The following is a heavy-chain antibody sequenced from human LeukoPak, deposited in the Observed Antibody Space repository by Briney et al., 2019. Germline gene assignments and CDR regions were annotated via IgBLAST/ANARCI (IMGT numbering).Heavy chain of an antibody. J-gene: IGHJ1*01. CDR1: GFSFDRYE. D-gene: IGHD1-26*01. Sequence: PGGSLGLSCAASGFSFDRYEMNWVRRAPGRGLEWISYVSANGATTYYAESVRGRFSISRDNAKTSLSLQMNSLRVEDTAVYYCAIGGEGSGTYFGHWGQGTLVTVFS. V-gene: IGHV3-48*03. CDR2: VSANGATT. CDR3: AIGGEGSGTYFGH.